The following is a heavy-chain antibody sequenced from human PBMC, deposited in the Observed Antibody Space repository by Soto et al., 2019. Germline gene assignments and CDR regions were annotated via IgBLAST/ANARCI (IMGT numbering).Heavy chain of an antibody. V-gene: IGHV3-23*01. J-gene: IGHJ5*01. D-gene: IGHD2-21*01. CDR3: AQDRGWGVVSPSHDS. Sequence: EVQLLESGGGVVRPGGSLRLSCAASGFTVRNFVIRWVRQAPGEGLEWVSAICGTGGQTFYADSVKGRFTISRDNSKNMLYLQINSLRDEDTALYFCAQDRGWGVVSPSHDSWGQGTLVTVSS. CDR1: GFTVRNFV. CDR2: ICGTGGQT.